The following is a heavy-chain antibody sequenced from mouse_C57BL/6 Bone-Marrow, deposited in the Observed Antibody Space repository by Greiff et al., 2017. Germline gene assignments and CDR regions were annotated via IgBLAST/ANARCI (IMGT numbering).Heavy chain of an antibody. Sequence: VQLQQSGPELVKPGASVKISCKASGYTFTDYYINWVKQRPGQGLEWIGWIFPGSGSTYYNEKFKGKATLTVDKSSSTAYMLLSSLTSEDSAVYFCASHYYGSSLYWYFDVWGTGTTVTVSS. J-gene: IGHJ1*03. V-gene: IGHV1-75*01. CDR3: ASHYYGSSLYWYFDV. CDR2: IFPGSGST. CDR1: GYTFTDYY. D-gene: IGHD1-1*01.